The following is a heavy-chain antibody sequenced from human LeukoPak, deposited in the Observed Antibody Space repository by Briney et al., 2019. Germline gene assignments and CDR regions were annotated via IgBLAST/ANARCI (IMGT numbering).Heavy chain of an antibody. CDR2: ISYDGSNK. D-gene: IGHD3-3*01. Sequence: GGPLRLSCAASGFTFSSYGMHWVRQAPGKGLEWVAVISYDGSNKYYADSVKGRFTISRDNTKNSLYLQMNSLRVDDTAVYYCARALSAWGQGTLVTVSS. CDR1: GFTFSSYG. J-gene: IGHJ4*02. CDR3: ARALSA. V-gene: IGHV3-30*03.